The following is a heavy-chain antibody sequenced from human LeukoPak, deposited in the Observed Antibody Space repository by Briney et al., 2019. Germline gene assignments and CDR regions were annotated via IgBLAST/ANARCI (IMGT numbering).Heavy chain of an antibody. J-gene: IGHJ3*02. D-gene: IGHD6-19*01. V-gene: IGHV3-21*01. CDR1: GFTFSSYS. CDR2: ISSSSSYI. Sequence: PGGSLRLSCAASGFTFSSYSMNWVRQAPGKGLEWVSSISSSSSYIYYADSVKGRFTISRDNAKNSLYLQMNSLRAEDTAVYYCARDWRRDRSGWLDAFDIWGQGTMVTVSS. CDR3: ARDWRRDRSGWLDAFDI.